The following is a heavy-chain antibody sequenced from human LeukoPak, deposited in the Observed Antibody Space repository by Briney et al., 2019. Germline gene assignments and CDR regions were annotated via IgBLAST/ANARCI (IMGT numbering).Heavy chain of an antibody. CDR2: ISWNGGST. J-gene: IGHJ6*03. Sequence: GGSLRLSCAASGFTFDDYAMHWVRQAPGKGLEWVSGISWNGGSTGYADSVKGRFTISRDNAKNSLYLQMNSLRAEDTALYYCARHGGGLEWLLFVSYYMDVWGKGTTVTVSS. V-gene: IGHV3-20*04. D-gene: IGHD3-3*01. CDR3: ARHGGGLEWLLFVSYYMDV. CDR1: GFTFDDYA.